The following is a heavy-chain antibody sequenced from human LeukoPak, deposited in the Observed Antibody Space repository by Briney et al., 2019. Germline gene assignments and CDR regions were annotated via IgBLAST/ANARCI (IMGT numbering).Heavy chain of an antibody. Sequence: ASVKVSCKASGYTFTSYDINWVRQATGLGLEWMGWMNPNSGNTGYAQKFQGRVTMTRNTSISTAYMELSNLRSEDTAVYYCARASSPFSGKASDYWGQGTLVTVSS. CDR2: MNPNSGNT. J-gene: IGHJ4*02. D-gene: IGHD1-14*01. CDR1: GYTFTSYD. V-gene: IGHV1-8*01. CDR3: ARASSPFSGKASDY.